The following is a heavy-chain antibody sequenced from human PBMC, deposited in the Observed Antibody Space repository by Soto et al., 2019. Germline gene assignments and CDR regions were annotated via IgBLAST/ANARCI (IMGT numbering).Heavy chain of an antibody. D-gene: IGHD2-2*01. CDR2: IRSKANSYAT. Sequence: EVQLVESGGGLVQPGGSLKLSCAASGFTFSGSAMHWVRQASGKGLEWVGRIRSKANSYATAYAASVKGRFTISRDDSKNMAYLQMNSLKTEDTAVYYCAGPTGVVPASSAFDIWGQGTMVTVSS. V-gene: IGHV3-73*01. CDR1: GFTFSGSA. J-gene: IGHJ3*02. CDR3: AGPTGVVPASSAFDI.